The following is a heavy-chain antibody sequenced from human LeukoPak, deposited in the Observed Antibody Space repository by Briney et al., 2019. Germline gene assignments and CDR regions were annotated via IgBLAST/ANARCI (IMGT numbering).Heavy chain of an antibody. CDR1: EFTFSTYW. Sequence: GGSLRLSCAASEFTFSTYWIHWVRQAPGKGLIWVSLINRDVSTTTYADSVKGRFTISRDNSKNTLYLQMNSLRAEDTAVYYCAKTNIRTDYYDSSGFFDYWGQGTLVTVSS. CDR3: AKTNIRTDYYDSSGFFDY. D-gene: IGHD3-22*01. V-gene: IGHV3-74*01. CDR2: INRDVSTT. J-gene: IGHJ4*02.